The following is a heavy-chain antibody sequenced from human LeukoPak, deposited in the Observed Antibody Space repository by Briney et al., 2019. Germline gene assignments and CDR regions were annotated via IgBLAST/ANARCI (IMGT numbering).Heavy chain of an antibody. Sequence: GGSLRLSCAASGFTFSTYWMHWVRQAPGKGLVWVSRINSDGSSTSYADSVKGRFTISRDNAKNTLYLQMNSLRAEDTAVYYCARNPDRDYYYYYGMDVWGQGTTVTVSS. CDR2: INSDGSST. J-gene: IGHJ6*02. D-gene: IGHD3-22*01. CDR1: GFTFSTYW. V-gene: IGHV3-74*01. CDR3: ARNPDRDYYYYYGMDV.